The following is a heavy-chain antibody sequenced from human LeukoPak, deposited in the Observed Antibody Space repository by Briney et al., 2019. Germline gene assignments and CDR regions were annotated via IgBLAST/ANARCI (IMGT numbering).Heavy chain of an antibody. CDR1: GGSISSYY. Sequence: SETESLTCTVSGGSISSYYWSWLRQPPGKGLEWIGYIYYSGSTNYNPSLKSRVTISVDTSKNQFSLKLSSVTAADTAVYYCARDLLSSSSSSNAFDIWGQGTMVTVSS. CDR3: ARDLLSSSSSSNAFDI. CDR2: IYYSGST. D-gene: IGHD6-6*01. V-gene: IGHV4-59*12. J-gene: IGHJ3*02.